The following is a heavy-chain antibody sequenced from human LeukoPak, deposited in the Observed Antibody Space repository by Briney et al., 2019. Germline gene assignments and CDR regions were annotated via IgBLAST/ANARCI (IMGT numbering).Heavy chain of an antibody. D-gene: IGHD3-3*01. Sequence: QPGGSLRLSCAASGFTLSSYAMSWVRQAPGKGLEWVSAISGSGGSTYYADSVKGRFTISRDNSKNTLYLQMNSLRAEDTAVYYCAKDPESYDFWSGPYFDYWGQGTLVTVSS. V-gene: IGHV3-23*01. CDR3: AKDPESYDFWSGPYFDY. J-gene: IGHJ4*02. CDR2: ISGSGGST. CDR1: GFTLSSYA.